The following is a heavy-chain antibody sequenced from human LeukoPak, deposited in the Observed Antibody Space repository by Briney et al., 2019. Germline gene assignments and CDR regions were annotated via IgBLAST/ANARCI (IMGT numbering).Heavy chain of an antibody. CDR3: AKGGYHGNAPGY. CDR1: GFTFSSYA. CDR2: ISYDGSNK. V-gene: IGHV3-30*04. D-gene: IGHD4-23*01. J-gene: IGHJ4*02. Sequence: PGGSLRLSCAASGFTFSSYAMHWVRQAPGKGLEWVAVISYDGSNKYYADSVKGRFTISRDNSKNTLYLQMNSLRAEDTAVYYCAKGGYHGNAPGYWGQGTLVTVSS.